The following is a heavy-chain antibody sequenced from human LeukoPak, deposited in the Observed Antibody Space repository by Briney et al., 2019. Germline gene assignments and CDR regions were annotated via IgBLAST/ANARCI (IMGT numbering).Heavy chain of an antibody. Sequence: SQTLSLTCTVSGGSISSGDYYWSWIRQPPGKGLEWIGYIYYSGSTYYNPSLKSRVTISVDTSKNQFSLKLSSVTAADTAVYYCAREDILTGYRDGYWGQGTLVTVSS. V-gene: IGHV4-30-4*01. CDR3: AREDILTGYRDGY. J-gene: IGHJ4*02. CDR1: GGSISSGDYY. CDR2: IYYSGST. D-gene: IGHD3-9*01.